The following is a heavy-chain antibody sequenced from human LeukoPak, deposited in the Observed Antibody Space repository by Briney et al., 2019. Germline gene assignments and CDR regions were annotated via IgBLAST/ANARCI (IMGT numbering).Heavy chain of an antibody. CDR3: ARDSRITIFGVVIRPRNWFDP. J-gene: IGHJ5*02. V-gene: IGHV3-74*01. CDR2: INSDGSST. CDR1: GFTFSSYW. D-gene: IGHD3-3*01. Sequence: GGSLRLSCAASGFTFSSYWMHWVRQAPGKGLVWVSRINSDGSSTSYADSVKGRFTISRDNAKNTLYLQMNSLRAEDTAVYYCARDSRITIFGVVIRPRNWFDPWGQRTLVTVSS.